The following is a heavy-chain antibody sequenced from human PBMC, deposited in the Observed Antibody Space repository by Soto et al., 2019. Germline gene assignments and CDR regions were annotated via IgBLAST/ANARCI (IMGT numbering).Heavy chain of an antibody. D-gene: IGHD2-15*01. CDR2: IIPIFGTA. J-gene: IGHJ5*02. Sequence: SVKVSCKASGGTFSSYAISWVRQAPGQGLEWMGGIIPIFGTANYAQKFQGRVTITADESTSTAYMELSSLRSEDTAVYYCARAPGYCSGGSCQGGSWFDPWGQGTLVTVSS. CDR3: ARAPGYCSGGSCQGGSWFDP. CDR1: GGTFSSYA. V-gene: IGHV1-69*13.